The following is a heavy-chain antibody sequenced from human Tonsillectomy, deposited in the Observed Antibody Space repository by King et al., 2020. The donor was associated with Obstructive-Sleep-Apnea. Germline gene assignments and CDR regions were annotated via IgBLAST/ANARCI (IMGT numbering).Heavy chain of an antibody. J-gene: IGHJ4*02. Sequence: VQLQQSGPGLVKPSQTLSLTCAISGDSVSSNNAAWNWIRQSPSRGVEWLGRTYYRSKWYNDYAVSVKSRITINPDTSKNQFSLHLNSVTPEDTAVYFCARVLDYGSSGYSNFFDYWGQGTLVTVSS. CDR2: TYYRSKWYN. V-gene: IGHV6-1*01. CDR3: ARVLDYGSSGYSNFFDY. CDR1: GDSVSSNNAA. D-gene: IGHD3-22*01.